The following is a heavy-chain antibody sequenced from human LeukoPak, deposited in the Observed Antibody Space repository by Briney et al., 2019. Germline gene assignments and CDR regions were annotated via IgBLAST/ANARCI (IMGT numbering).Heavy chain of an antibody. CDR2: IIPIFGTA. V-gene: IGHV1-69*13. D-gene: IGHD3-3*01. Sequence: GASVKVSFTASGGTFSSYAISWVRQAPGQGLEWMGGIIPIFGTANYAQKFRGRVTITADESTSTAYMELSSLRSEDTAVYYCASQDFWSGYDRYYYGMDVWGQGTTVTVPS. CDR3: ASQDFWSGYDRYYYGMDV. J-gene: IGHJ6*02. CDR1: GGTFSSYA.